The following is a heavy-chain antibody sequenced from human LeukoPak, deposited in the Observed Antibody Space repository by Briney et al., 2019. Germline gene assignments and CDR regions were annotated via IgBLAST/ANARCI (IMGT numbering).Heavy chain of an antibody. CDR1: GGSITSYY. CDR2: IYYSGST. J-gene: IGHJ4*02. V-gene: IGHV4-59*08. D-gene: IGHD2/OR15-2a*01. Sequence: SETLSLTCTVSGGSITSYYWSWIRQPPGKGLEWIGYIYYSGSTNYNPPLKSRVTISVEASKNQFSLKLRSVTAADTAVYYCARHIPGNPYFDYWGQGTLVTVSS. CDR3: ARHIPGNPYFDY.